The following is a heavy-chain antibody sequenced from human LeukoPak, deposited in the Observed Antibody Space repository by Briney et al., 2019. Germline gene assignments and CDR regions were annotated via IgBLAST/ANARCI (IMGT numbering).Heavy chain of an antibody. V-gene: IGHV3-74*01. CDR1: GFTFSSYW. D-gene: IGHD4-23*01. CDR3: ARDLRTPSDTNIAIDY. J-gene: IGHJ4*02. CDR2: IKSDGSSA. Sequence: GGSLRLSCAASGFTFSSYWKHWVRQAPGKGLVWVSRIKSDGSSASYADSVKGRFTISRDNAKNTLYLQMNSLRAEDTAVYYCARDLRTPSDTNIAIDYWGQGTLVTVSS.